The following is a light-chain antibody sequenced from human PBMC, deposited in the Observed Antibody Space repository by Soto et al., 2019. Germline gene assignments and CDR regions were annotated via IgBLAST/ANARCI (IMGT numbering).Light chain of an antibody. CDR3: ASWDDRLGAVI. V-gene: IGLV1-47*02. CDR2: SNN. Sequence: QSVLTQPPSASGTPGQRDFISCSGSSCNIGGTNYAYWYQQLPGAAPKLLMHSNNLRPSGVPERISGSKSGTSASLAISGLRSEDEAVYYCASWDDRLGAVIFGGGTKVTVL. CDR1: SCNIGGTNY. J-gene: IGLJ2*01.